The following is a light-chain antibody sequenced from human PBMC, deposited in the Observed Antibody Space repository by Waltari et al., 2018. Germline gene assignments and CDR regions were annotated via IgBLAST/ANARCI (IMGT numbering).Light chain of an antibody. V-gene: IGKV1-17*03. Sequence: IQMTHSPSAMSASVGASVTFTCRAGQGISNYLAWFQQKPGKVPKRLIYAASSLQSGVPSRFSGSGSGTEFTLTISTLQPEDFATYFCLHYNSFPWTFGQGTQVEIK. CDR3: LHYNSFPWT. CDR2: AAS. CDR1: QGISNY. J-gene: IGKJ1*01.